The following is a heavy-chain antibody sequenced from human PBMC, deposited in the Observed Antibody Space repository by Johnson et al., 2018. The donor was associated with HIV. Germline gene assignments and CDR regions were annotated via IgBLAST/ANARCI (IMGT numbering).Heavy chain of an antibody. J-gene: IGHJ3*02. Sequence: VQLVESGGGVVQPGRSQRLSCAASGFTFSSYWMSWDRQAPGKGLEWVANIKQDGSEKYNVDSVKGRFTISRDNAKNSLYLQMNSLRAEDTALYYCARARGSSSGFFAFDIWGQGTMVTVSS. CDR3: ARARGSSSGFFAFDI. CDR2: IKQDGSEK. D-gene: IGHD6-6*01. V-gene: IGHV3-7*02. CDR1: GFTFSSYW.